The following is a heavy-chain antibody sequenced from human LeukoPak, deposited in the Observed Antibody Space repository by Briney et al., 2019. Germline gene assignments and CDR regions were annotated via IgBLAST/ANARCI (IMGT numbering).Heavy chain of an antibody. J-gene: IGHJ4*02. CDR2: IHHSGST. CDR3: ARGTMHYDILTANKVAFDY. V-gene: IGHV4-34*01. D-gene: IGHD3-9*01. Sequence: TSETLSLTCAVHGGSFSGYYWSWIRQPPGKGLEWIGEIHHSGSTNYNPSLKSRVTISVDTSKNQYSLALRSVSAADTAVYYCARGTMHYDILTANKVAFDYWGQGTLVTASS. CDR1: GGSFSGYY.